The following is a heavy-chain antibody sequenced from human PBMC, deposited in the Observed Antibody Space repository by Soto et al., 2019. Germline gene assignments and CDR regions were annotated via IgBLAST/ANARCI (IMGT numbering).Heavy chain of an antibody. V-gene: IGHV4-59*01. CDR2: IYYSGNT. CDR3: ARDLPLCSVANCYAGYFEY. CDR1: GGSISSYY. D-gene: IGHD2-2*01. J-gene: IGHJ4*02. Sequence: QVQLQESGPGLVKPSEPLSLTCTVSGGSISSYYWNWIRQVPGKGLEWIGYIYYSGNTHYNPSLNSRVTESVDTSKTQFSLKLSSVTAADTAVYYCARDLPLCSVANCYAGYFEYWGQGAQVTVSS.